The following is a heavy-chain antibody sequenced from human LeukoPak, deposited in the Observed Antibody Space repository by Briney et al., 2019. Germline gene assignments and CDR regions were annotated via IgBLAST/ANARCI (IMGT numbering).Heavy chain of an antibody. CDR2: IRYDGSNK. CDR3: ARDGYRGRRFDI. CDR1: GFTFSSYG. J-gene: IGHJ3*02. V-gene: IGHV3-30*02. Sequence: PGGSLRLSCAASGFTFSSYGMHWVRQAPGKGLEWVAFIRYDGSNKYYADSVKGRFTISRDNSKNTLYLQMNSLRAEDTAVYYCARDGYRGRRFDIWGQGTMVTVSS. D-gene: IGHD3-10*01.